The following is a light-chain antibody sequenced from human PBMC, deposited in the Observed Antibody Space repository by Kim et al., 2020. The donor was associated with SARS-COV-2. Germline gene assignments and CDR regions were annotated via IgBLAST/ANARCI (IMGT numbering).Light chain of an antibody. J-gene: IGLJ3*02. Sequence: QSALTQQASVSGSPGQSITISCTGTSSDVGNYNLVSWYQQPPGKAPKLMIYEDSKRPSGVYNRFAGRKSAYTASLTISGLQADEEGYYYCFSYARNYKWVFGGGTQLTVL. CDR2: EDS. CDR1: SSDVGNYNL. CDR3: FSYARNYKWV. V-gene: IGLV2-23*01.